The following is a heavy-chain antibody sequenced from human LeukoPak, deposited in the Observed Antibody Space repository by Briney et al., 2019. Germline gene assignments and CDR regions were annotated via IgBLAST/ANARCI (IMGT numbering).Heavy chain of an antibody. CDR2: IYWDDDE. CDR3: AKIVAKRVVWGSIY. V-gene: IGHV2-5*02. D-gene: IGHD2-21*01. CDR1: GFSLSTNGEG. J-gene: IGHJ4*02. Sequence: SGPTLVKPTQTLTLTFTFSGFSLSTNGEGVGWIRQPPGKALEWLTVIYWDDDERYSPSLKSRLTITKDTSKNRVVLTMTNMDPVDTATYYCAKIVAKRVVWGSIYWGQGTLVTVSS.